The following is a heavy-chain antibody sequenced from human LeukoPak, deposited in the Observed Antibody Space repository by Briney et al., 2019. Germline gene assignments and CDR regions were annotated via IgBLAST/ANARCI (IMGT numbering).Heavy chain of an antibody. CDR2: IYYSESS. CDR3: ARDADDSSGYSAY. D-gene: IGHD3-22*01. CDR1: GGSISGYH. Sequence: KASETLSLTCNVSGGSISGYHWSWIRQPPGKGLEWLGYIYYSESSNYNPSLKSRVTMSADTSKNQFSLKLSSVTAADTAVYYCARDADDSSGYSAYWGQGTLVTVSS. J-gene: IGHJ4*02. V-gene: IGHV4-59*01.